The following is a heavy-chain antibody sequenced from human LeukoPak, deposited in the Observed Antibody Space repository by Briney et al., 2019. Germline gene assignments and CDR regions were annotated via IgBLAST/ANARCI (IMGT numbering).Heavy chain of an antibody. V-gene: IGHV1-2*02. J-gene: IGHJ3*02. Sequence: ASVKVSCKASGYTFTGYYMHWVRRAPGQGLEWMGWINPNSGGTNYAQKFQGRVTMTRDTSISTAYMELSRLRSDDTAVYYCAREVSVTARAFDIWGQGTMVTVSS. CDR2: INPNSGGT. CDR1: GYTFTGYY. CDR3: AREVSVTARAFDI.